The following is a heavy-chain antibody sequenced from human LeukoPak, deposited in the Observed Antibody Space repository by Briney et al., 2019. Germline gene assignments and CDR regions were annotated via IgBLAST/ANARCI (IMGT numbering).Heavy chain of an antibody. CDR3: ARGRGEGRGISMIRGVRAPSYNWFDP. Sequence: SETLSLTCTVSGYSISSGYYWGWIRQPPGKGLEWIGSIYYSGSTYYNPSLKSRVTISVDTSKNQFSLKLSSVTAVDTAVYYCARGRGEGRGISMIRGVRAPSYNWFDPWGHGTLVTVSS. V-gene: IGHV4-38-2*02. J-gene: IGHJ5*02. CDR2: IYYSGST. CDR1: GYSISSGYY. D-gene: IGHD3-10*01.